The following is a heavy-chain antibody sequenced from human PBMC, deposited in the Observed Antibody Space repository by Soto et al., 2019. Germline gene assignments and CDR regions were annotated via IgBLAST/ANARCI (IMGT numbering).Heavy chain of an antibody. CDR1: GFTFGDYA. CDR2: IKSKTDGGTT. D-gene: IGHD3-3*01. Sequence: GGSLRLSCTASGFTFGDYAMSWFRQAPGKGLEWVGFIKSKTDGGTTDYAAPVKGRFTISRDDSKNTLYLQMNSLKTEDTAVYYCTTTYYDFSSWGQGTLVTVSS. V-gene: IGHV3-49*03. J-gene: IGHJ4*02. CDR3: TTTYYDFSS.